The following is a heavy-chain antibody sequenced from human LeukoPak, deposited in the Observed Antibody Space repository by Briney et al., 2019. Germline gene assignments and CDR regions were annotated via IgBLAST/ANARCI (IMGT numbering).Heavy chain of an antibody. CDR3: ARSTTTVVTPDRSHYYYYGMDV. Sequence: ASVKVSCKASGYTFTSYGISWVRQAPGQGLEWMGGIIPIFGTANYAQKFQGRVTITADESTSTAYMELSSLRSEDTAVYYCARSTTTVVTPDRSHYYYYGMDVWGQGTTVTVSS. D-gene: IGHD4-23*01. CDR2: IIPIFGTA. J-gene: IGHJ6*02. V-gene: IGHV1-69*13. CDR1: GYTFTSYG.